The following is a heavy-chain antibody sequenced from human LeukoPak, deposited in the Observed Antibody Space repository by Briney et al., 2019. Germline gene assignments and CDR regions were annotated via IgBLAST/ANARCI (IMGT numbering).Heavy chain of an antibody. Sequence: GASVKVSCKASGGTFSSYAISWVRQAPGQGLEWMGRIIPILGIANYAQKFQGRVTITADKSTSTAYMELSSLRSEDTAVYYCASGGAYYGSGSYYNGFHYYYYGMDVWGQGTTVTVSS. D-gene: IGHD3-10*01. CDR1: GGTFSSYA. J-gene: IGHJ6*02. CDR3: ASGGAYYGSGSYYNGFHYYYYGMDV. V-gene: IGHV1-69*04. CDR2: IIPILGIA.